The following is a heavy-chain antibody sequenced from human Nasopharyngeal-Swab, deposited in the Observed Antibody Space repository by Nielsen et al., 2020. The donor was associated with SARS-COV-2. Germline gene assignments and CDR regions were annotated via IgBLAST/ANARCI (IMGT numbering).Heavy chain of an antibody. D-gene: IGHD6-19*01. CDR3: ARDRSSGWYYFDY. V-gene: IGHV3-21*01. CDR1: GFTFSSYW. CDR2: ISSSSSYI. J-gene: IGHJ4*02. Sequence: GESLKISCAASGFTFSSYWMSWVRQAPGKGLEWVSSISSSSSYIYYADSVKGRFTISRDNAKNSLYLQMNSLRAEDTAVYYCARDRSSGWYYFDYWGQGTLVAVSS.